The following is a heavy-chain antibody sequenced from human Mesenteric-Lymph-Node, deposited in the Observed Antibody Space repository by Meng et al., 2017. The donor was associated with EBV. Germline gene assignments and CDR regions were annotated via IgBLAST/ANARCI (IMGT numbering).Heavy chain of an antibody. CDR2: IYSSGST. CDR1: GGSVSIGRHD. D-gene: IGHD1-26*01. CDR3: ARGNLGEVPDY. Sequence: HVHLQDAGPGLVKPPATTYLICTVSGGSVSIGRHDWSWVRQPAGKELEWIGYIYSSGSTTYNPSLKSRLTISLHTSNNQFSLKLSSVTAADTAVYYCARGNLGEVPDYWGQGTLVTVSS. J-gene: IGHJ4*02. V-gene: IGHV4-61*01.